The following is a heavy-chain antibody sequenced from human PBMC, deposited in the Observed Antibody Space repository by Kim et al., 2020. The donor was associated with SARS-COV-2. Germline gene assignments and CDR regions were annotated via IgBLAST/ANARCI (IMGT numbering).Heavy chain of an antibody. Sequence: GGSLRLSCAASGFTFSSYAMSWVRQAPGKGLEWVSVIYSGGSSTYYADSVKGRFTISRDNSKNTLYLQMNSLRAEDTAVYYCANAFSRRYSSSSYAEYFQHWGQGTLVTVSS. V-gene: IGHV3-23*03. CDR1: GFTFSSYA. J-gene: IGHJ1*01. CDR2: IYSGGSST. CDR3: ANAFSRRYSSSSYAEYFQH. D-gene: IGHD6-6*01.